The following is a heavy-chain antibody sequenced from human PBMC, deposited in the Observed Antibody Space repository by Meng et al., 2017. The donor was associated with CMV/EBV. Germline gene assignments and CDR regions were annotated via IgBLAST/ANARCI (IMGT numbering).Heavy chain of an antibody. Sequence: SVKVSCKASGGTFSSYAISRVRQAPGQGLEWMGGIIPILGIANYAQKFQGRVTITADKSTSTAYMELSSLRSEDTAVYYCARSTVTRRGPGAPNYYYYGMDVWGQGTTVTVSS. D-gene: IGHD4-11*01. J-gene: IGHJ6*02. V-gene: IGHV1-69*10. CDR2: IIPILGIA. CDR3: ARSTVTRRGPGAPNYYYYGMDV. CDR1: GGTFSSYA.